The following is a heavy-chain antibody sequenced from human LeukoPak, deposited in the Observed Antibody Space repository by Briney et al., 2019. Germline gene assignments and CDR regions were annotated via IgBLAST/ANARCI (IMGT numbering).Heavy chain of an antibody. CDR3: AVGTGSYGYVIDY. V-gene: IGHV1-45*02. CDR2: ITPFNGNT. D-gene: IGHD5-18*01. CDR1: RYTFTYRY. J-gene: IGHJ4*02. Sequence: ASVKVSCKASRYTFTYRYLHWVRQAPGQALEWMGWITPFNGNTNYAQKFQDRVTITRDRSMSTAYMELSSLRSEDTAMYYCAVGTGSYGYVIDYWGQGTVVTVSS.